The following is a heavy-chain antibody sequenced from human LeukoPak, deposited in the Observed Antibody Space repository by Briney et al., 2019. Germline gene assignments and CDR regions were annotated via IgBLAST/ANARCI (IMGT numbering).Heavy chain of an antibody. V-gene: IGHV7-4-1*02. CDR1: GYTFTTYA. CDR2: INTNTGNP. D-gene: IGHD2-15*01. CDR3: ARDVIGGRGGLNY. J-gene: IGHJ4*02. Sequence: PRASVTVSCKTSGYTFTTYAINWVRQAPGQGLEWMGWINTNTGNPTYAQGFTGRFVFSLDTSVSTAYLQISSLKAEDTAVYYCARDVIGGRGGLNYWGQGTLVTVSS.